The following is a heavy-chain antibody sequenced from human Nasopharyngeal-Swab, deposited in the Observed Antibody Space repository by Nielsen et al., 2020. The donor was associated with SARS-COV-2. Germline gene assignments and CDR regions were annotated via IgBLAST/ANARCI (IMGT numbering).Heavy chain of an antibody. CDR1: GYTFASYG. D-gene: IGHD4-17*01. J-gene: IGHJ4*02. Sequence: ASVKVSCKASGYTFASYGITWVRQAPGQGLEWMGWFNTYNGNTNYAQKLQGRVTMTTDTSTSTAYMELRSLRSDDTAVYYCARAMTTVTGLGYWGQGTLVTVSS. CDR2: FNTYNGNT. CDR3: ARAMTTVTGLGY. V-gene: IGHV1-18*01.